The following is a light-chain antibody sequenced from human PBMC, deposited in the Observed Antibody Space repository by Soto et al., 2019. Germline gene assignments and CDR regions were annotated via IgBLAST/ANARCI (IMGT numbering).Light chain of an antibody. J-gene: IGKJ4*01. Sequence: EIVLTQSPATLSLSPGDRATLSCRASQSVSSYLGWYQQKPGQAPRLLIYDSSNRATGIPARFSGSGSGTDFTLTISSLEPEDFAVYYCQQRSSWPLTFGGGTKVEIK. V-gene: IGKV3-11*01. CDR2: DSS. CDR3: QQRSSWPLT. CDR1: QSVSSY.